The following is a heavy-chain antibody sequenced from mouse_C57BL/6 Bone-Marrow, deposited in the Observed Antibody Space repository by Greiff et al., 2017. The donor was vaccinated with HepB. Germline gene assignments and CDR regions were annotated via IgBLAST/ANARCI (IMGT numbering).Heavy chain of an antibody. CDR1: GYTFPSYW. V-gene: IGHV1-55*01. CDR3: SRDSASTVVAPWFAY. Sequence: QVQLQQSGAELVQPGASVKMSCKASGYTFPSYWITWVKQRPGKGLEWIGDIYPGSGSTNYNEKFKSKATLTGDTSSSTTYMQLSSLTSEDSAVYFCSRDSASTVVAPWFAYWGQGTLITVSA. J-gene: IGHJ3*01. CDR2: IYPGSGST. D-gene: IGHD1-1*01.